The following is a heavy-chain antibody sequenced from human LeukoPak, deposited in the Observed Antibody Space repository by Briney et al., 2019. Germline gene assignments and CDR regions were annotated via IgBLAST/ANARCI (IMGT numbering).Heavy chain of an antibody. D-gene: IGHD4-17*01. V-gene: IGHV2-5*01. CDR1: GFSLSASGVG. Sequence: CGPTLVKPTQTLTLTCTFSGFSLSASGVGVGWIRQPPGKALEWLALIYWNDDKRYSPSLKSRLTITKDTSKNQMVLTMTNMDPVDTATYYCAPRPDYGDYEVGYYFDYWGQGTLVTVSS. CDR2: IYWNDDK. CDR3: APRPDYGDYEVGYYFDY. J-gene: IGHJ4*02.